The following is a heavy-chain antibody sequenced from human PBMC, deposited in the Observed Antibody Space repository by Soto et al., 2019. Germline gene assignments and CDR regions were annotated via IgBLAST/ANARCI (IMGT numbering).Heavy chain of an antibody. Sequence: ASVKVSCKASGYTFTSYYMHWVRQAPVQGLEWMGIINPSGGSTSYAQKFQGRVTMTRDTSTSTVYMELSSLRSEDTAVYYCARGEWELPLRYSNGMPFDYWGQGTLVTAPQ. D-gene: IGHD1-26*01. J-gene: IGHJ4*02. CDR1: GYTFTSYY. CDR2: INPSGGST. CDR3: ARGEWELPLRYSNGMPFDY. V-gene: IGHV1-46*01.